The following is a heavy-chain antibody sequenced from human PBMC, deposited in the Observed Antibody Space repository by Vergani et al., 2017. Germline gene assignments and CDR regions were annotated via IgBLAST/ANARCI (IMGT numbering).Heavy chain of an antibody. D-gene: IGHD2-8*02. CDR2: ISSSSSYT. CDR1: GFTFSDYY. CDR3: ASSAVGPTGPAY. V-gene: IGHV3-11*06. J-gene: IGHJ4*02. Sequence: VQLVESGGGLVKPGGSLRLSCAASGFTFSDYYMSWIRQAPGKGLEWVSYISSSSSYTNYADSVKGRFTISRDNAKNSLYLQMNSLRAEDTAVYYCASSAVGPTGPAYWGQGTLVTVSS.